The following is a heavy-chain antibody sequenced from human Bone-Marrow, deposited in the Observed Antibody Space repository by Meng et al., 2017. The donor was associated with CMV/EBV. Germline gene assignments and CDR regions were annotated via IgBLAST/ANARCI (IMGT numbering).Heavy chain of an antibody. D-gene: IGHD5-18*01. V-gene: IGHV4-38-2*02. J-gene: IGHJ4*02. CDR3: VLSKDTALISN. CDR1: TYSISSGYY. CDR2: TYPSWIS. Sequence: SETLSLTCTVSTYSISSGYYWGWIRQPPGKGLEWLGTTYPSWISFFNPSLKSRLTMSVDTSKNQFSLRLSSVTAADMAMYYCVLSKDTALISNWGQGTPVTVSS.